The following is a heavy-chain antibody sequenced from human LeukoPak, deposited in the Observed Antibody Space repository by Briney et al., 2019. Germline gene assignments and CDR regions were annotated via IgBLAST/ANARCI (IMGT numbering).Heavy chain of an antibody. Sequence: ASVKVSCKASGYTFTSYDINWVRQATGQGLEWMGWMNPNSGNTGYAQKFQGRVTMTRNTSISTAYMELSSQRSEDTAVYYCASFLDYGDYEGYDYWGQGTLVTVSS. CDR3: ASFLDYGDYEGYDY. CDR1: GYTFTSYD. V-gene: IGHV1-8*01. D-gene: IGHD4-17*01. CDR2: MNPNSGNT. J-gene: IGHJ4*02.